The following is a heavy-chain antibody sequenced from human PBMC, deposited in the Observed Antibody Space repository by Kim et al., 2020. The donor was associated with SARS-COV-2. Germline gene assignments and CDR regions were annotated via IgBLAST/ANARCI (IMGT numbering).Heavy chain of an antibody. CDR3: ARDGRGSSGGMDV. J-gene: IGHJ6*02. Sequence: ADTVKGRFTISRDTSKNTRNLQMNSRRAEDTAVYYCARDGRGSSGGMDVWGQGTTVTVSS. D-gene: IGHD6-6*01. V-gene: IGHV3-33*01.